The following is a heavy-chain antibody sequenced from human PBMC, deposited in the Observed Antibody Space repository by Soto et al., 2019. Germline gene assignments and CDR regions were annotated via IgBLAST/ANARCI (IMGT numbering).Heavy chain of an antibody. Sequence: PGGSLRLSCAASGITFSSYALHWVRQTPGTGPEWVAVISYDGSNKNYIDSVKGRFTISRDNSKNTLFLHLSGLTIEDTALYYCARGGSYCASSSCFPAFDYWGPGSLVTVSS. CDR2: ISYDGSNK. V-gene: IGHV3-30-3*01. CDR3: ARGGSYCASSSCFPAFDY. CDR1: GITFSSYA. D-gene: IGHD2-2*01. J-gene: IGHJ4*02.